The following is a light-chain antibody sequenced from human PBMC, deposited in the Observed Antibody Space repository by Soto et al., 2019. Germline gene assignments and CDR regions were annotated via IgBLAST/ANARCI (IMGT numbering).Light chain of an antibody. CDR1: QAVNTR. CDR2: GAS. J-gene: IGKJ4*01. V-gene: IGKV3-15*01. CDR3: QQYGSSPLT. Sequence: EIVLTQSPATLSAFPGDRVTLSCRASQAVNTRLAWYQHKPGQAPRLLIYGASTRATGIPARFSGSGSGTEFTLTISSVEPEDFAIYYCQQYGSSPLTFGGGTKVDIK.